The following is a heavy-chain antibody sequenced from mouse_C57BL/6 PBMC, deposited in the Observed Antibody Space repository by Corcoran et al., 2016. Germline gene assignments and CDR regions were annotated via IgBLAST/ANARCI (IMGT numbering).Heavy chain of an antibody. Sequence: QIQLVQSGPELKKPGETVKISCKASGYIFTTYGMSWVKQAPGKGLKWMGWINTYSGVPTYADDFKGRFAFSLETSASTAYLQINNLKNEDTATYFCARNYGNYVGAMDYWGQGTSVTVSS. CDR2: INTYSGVP. CDR3: ARNYGNYVGAMDY. CDR1: GYIFTTYG. D-gene: IGHD2-1*01. J-gene: IGHJ4*01. V-gene: IGHV9-3*01.